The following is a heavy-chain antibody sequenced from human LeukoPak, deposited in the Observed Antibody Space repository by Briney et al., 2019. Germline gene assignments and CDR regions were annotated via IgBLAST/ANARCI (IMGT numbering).Heavy chain of an antibody. CDR3: AAYSKFASENHYNGIDY. D-gene: IGHD2-8*01. J-gene: IGHJ4*02. Sequence: SETLSLTCTVSGGSISSYYWSWIRQPPGKGLEWIGYIYYSGSTNYNPSLKSRVTISVDTSKNQFSLKLSSVTAADTAVYYCAAYSKFASENHYNGIDYWGQRTLVTVSS. CDR2: IYYSGST. CDR1: GGSISSYY. V-gene: IGHV4-59*12.